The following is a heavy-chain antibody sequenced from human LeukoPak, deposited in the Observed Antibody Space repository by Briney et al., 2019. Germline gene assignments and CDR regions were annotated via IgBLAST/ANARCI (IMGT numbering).Heavy chain of an antibody. V-gene: IGHV4-39*01. CDR3: ARVGYDSHRRGDAFDI. D-gene: IGHD3-22*01. Sequence: PSETLSLTCTVSGGSISSSSYYWGWIRQPPGKGLEWIGSIYYSGSTYYNPSLKSRVTISVDTSKNQFSLKLSSVTAADTAVYYCARVGYDSHRRGDAFDIWGQGTMVTVSS. CDR1: GGSISSSSYY. CDR2: IYYSGST. J-gene: IGHJ3*02.